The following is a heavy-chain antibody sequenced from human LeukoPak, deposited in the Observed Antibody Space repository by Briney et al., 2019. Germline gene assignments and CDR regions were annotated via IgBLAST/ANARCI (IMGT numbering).Heavy chain of an antibody. Sequence: KTGGSLRLSCAASGFTFSNYRMNWVRQAPGKGLEWVSSISSSSIYIYYADSLKGRFTISRDNAKNSLYLQMNSLRAEDTAVYYCARMRSYYTGFDYWGQGTLVTVSS. J-gene: IGHJ4*02. CDR2: ISSSSIYI. V-gene: IGHV3-21*01. CDR1: GFTFSNYR. D-gene: IGHD1-26*01. CDR3: ARMRSYYTGFDY.